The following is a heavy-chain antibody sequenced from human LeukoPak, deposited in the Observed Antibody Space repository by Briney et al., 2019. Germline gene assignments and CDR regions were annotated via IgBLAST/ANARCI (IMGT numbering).Heavy chain of an antibody. D-gene: IGHD4-17*01. V-gene: IGHV4-59*01. CDR1: GGSISSYD. J-gene: IGHJ6*03. Sequence: SETLSLTCTISGGSISSYDWNWIRQPPGRGLESIGYIYFSGTTYCNPPFNSRAAISLDTSKNQFSLNLSSVTAADTAVYYCARGGRDYVHDRYYYFMDVWGSGTAVTVSS. CDR2: IYFSGTT. CDR3: ARGGRDYVHDRYYYFMDV.